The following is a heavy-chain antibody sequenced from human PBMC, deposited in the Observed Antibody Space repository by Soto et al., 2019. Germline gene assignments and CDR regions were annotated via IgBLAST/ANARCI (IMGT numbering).Heavy chain of an antibody. J-gene: IGHJ4*02. CDR3: ARPTYYYDSSGYYPFDY. CDR1: GYSFTSYW. D-gene: IGHD3-22*01. V-gene: IGHV5-51*01. Sequence: PGESLKISFKGSGYSFTSYWIGWVRQMPGKGLEWMGIIYPGDSDTRYSPSFQGQVTISADKPISTAYLQWSSLKAPDTAMYYCARPTYYYDSSGYYPFDYWGQGTLVTVSS. CDR2: IYPGDSDT.